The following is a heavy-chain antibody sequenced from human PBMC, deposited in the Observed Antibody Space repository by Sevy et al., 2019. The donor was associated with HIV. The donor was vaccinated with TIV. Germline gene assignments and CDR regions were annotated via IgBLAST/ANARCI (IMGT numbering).Heavy chain of an antibody. V-gene: IGHV3-53*01. CDR2: IYSGGST. CDR1: GFTVSSNY. D-gene: IGHD6-13*01. CDR3: ARAGRRYSSSWYDY. J-gene: IGHJ4*02. Sequence: GGSLRLSCAASGFTVSSNYMSWVRQAPGKGLEWVSVIYSGGSTYYADSVKGRFTISRDNSKNTLYLQMNSLRAEDTAVYYCARAGRRYSSSWYDYWGQGTLVTVSS.